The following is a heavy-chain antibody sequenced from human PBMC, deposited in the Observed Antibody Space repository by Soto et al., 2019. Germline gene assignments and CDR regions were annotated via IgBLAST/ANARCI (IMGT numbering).Heavy chain of an antibody. CDR3: AKGRFDVVTISPFDH. J-gene: IGHJ4*01. Sequence: GGSLRLSCAASGFTFSSFGMHWVRQAPGKGLERVAVISYDGTEEKYADSVKGRATVSRDNSKNTVYLQMNRLRGDDSAIYYCAKGRFDVVTISPFDHWGQGTLVTVSS. CDR1: GFTFSSFG. CDR2: ISYDGTEE. D-gene: IGHD3-3*02. V-gene: IGHV3-30*18.